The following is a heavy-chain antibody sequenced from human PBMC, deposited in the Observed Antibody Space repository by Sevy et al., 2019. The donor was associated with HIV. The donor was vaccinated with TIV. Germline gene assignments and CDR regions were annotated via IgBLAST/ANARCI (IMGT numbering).Heavy chain of an antibody. CDR3: AGEGLPEGDCTNGVCYSVLGVDY. Sequence: SETLSLTCAVYGGSFSGYYWSWIRQPPGKGLEWIGEINHSGSTNYNPSLKSRFTISVDTSMNQFSLKLSSVTAADTAVYYGAGEGLPEGDCTNGVCYSVLGVDYWGQGTLVTVSS. CDR1: GGSFSGYY. D-gene: IGHD2-8*01. CDR2: INHSGST. J-gene: IGHJ4*02. V-gene: IGHV4-34*01.